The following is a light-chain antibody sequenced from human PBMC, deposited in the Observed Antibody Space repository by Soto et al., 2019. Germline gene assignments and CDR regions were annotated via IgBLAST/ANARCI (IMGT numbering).Light chain of an antibody. J-gene: IGLJ1*01. CDR3: CSYAGSSTYV. CDR2: EVS. Sequence: QSALTQPASVSGSPGQSITISCTGTSSDVGSYNLVSWYQKHPGKAPKLMIYEVSKRPSGVSNRFSGYKSGNTASLTISGLQAEDEADYYCCSYAGSSTYVFGTGTKLTVL. V-gene: IGLV2-23*02. CDR1: SSDVGSYNL.